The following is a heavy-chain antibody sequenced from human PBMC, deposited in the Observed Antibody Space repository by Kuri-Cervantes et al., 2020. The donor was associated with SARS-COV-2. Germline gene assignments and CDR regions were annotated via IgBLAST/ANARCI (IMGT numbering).Heavy chain of an antibody. CDR1: GITFSSYS. CDR2: IYYSGST. Sequence: ESLKISCAASGITFSSYSMNWVRQAPGKGLEWIGSIYYSGSTYYNPSLKSRVTISVDTSKNQFSLKLSSVTAADTAVYYCARVARLVSYYFDYWGQGTLVTSPQ. V-gene: IGHV4-38-2*01. J-gene: IGHJ4*02. CDR3: ARVARLVSYYFDY. D-gene: IGHD6-6*01.